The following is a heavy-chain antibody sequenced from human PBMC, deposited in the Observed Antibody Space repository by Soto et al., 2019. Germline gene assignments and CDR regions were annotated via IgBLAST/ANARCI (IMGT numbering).Heavy chain of an antibody. CDR3: ARAGYYDYVWGSYRSDHFDY. J-gene: IGHJ4*02. Sequence: SETLSLTCTVSGGSISSYYWSWIRQPPGKGLEWIGYIYYSGSTNYNPSLKSRVTISVDTSKNQFSLKLSSVTAADTAVYYCARAGYYDYVWGSYRSDHFDYWGQGTLVTVSS. D-gene: IGHD3-16*02. CDR2: IYYSGST. V-gene: IGHV4-59*01. CDR1: GGSISSYY.